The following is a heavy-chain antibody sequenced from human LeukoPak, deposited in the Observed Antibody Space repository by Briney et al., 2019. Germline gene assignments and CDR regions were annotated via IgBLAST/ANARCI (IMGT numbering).Heavy chain of an antibody. J-gene: IGHJ4*02. CDR2: IYPGDSDI. D-gene: IGHD3-10*02. CDR3: ARLNTGNYVYY. CDR1: GYIFTNFG. Sequence: GESLKISCQGSGYIFTNFGIAWVRQMPGKGLEWMGIIYPGDSDIRYSPPFQGQVIISADKSISTAYLQWSSLNASDTAIYFCARLNTGNYVYYWGQGTLVTVAS. V-gene: IGHV5-51*01.